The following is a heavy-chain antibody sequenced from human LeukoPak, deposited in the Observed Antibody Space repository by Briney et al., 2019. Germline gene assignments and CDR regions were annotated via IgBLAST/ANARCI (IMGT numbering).Heavy chain of an antibody. CDR1: GGSISSGGYY. V-gene: IGHV4-31*03. CDR3: ATQQLVLYYFGY. CDR2: IYYSGST. Sequence: SETLSLTCTVSGGSISSGGYYWSWIRQHPGKGLEWIGYIYYSGSTYYNPSLKSRVTISVDTSKNQFSLKLSSVTAADTAVYYCATQQLVLYYFGYWGQGTLVTVSS. D-gene: IGHD6-13*01. J-gene: IGHJ4*02.